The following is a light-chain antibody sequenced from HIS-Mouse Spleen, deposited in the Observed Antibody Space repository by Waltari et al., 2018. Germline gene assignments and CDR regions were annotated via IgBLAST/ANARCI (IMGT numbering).Light chain of an antibody. V-gene: IGLV2-18*02. CDR2: EVS. CDR3: SSYTSSSTV. J-gene: IGLJ1*01. CDR1: SSDVGSYNR. Sequence: QSALTQPPSVSGSPGQSVTISCTGNSSDVGSYNRVSWYQQPPGTAPKPMIYEVSNRPSGVPDRFSGSKSGNTASLTISGLQAEDEADYYCSSYTSSSTVFGTGTKVTVL.